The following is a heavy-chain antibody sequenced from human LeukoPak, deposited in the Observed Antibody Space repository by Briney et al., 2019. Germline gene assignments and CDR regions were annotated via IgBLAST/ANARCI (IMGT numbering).Heavy chain of an antibody. V-gene: IGHV4-4*07. CDR2: IYTSGST. D-gene: IGHD6-19*01. Sequence: SETLSLTCTVSGGSISSYYWSWIRQPAGKGLEWIGRIYTSGSTNYNPSLKSRVTMSVDTSKNQFSLKLSSVTAADTAVYYCARDLRGYSSGWYAFDIWGQGTMVTVSS. CDR1: GGSISSYY. J-gene: IGHJ3*02. CDR3: ARDLRGYSSGWYAFDI.